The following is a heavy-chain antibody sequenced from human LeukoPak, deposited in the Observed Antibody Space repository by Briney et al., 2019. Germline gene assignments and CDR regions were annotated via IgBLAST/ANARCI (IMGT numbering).Heavy chain of an antibody. V-gene: IGHV3-7*01. CDR2: INQDGSEK. Sequence: GRSLRLSCAASGFTFSSYGMHWVRQAPGKGLEWVANINQDGSEKYYVDSVKGRFTISKDNAKNSLYLQMNSLRAEDTAVYYCARDENWGQGTLVTVSS. CDR3: ARDEN. J-gene: IGHJ4*02. CDR1: GFTFSSYG.